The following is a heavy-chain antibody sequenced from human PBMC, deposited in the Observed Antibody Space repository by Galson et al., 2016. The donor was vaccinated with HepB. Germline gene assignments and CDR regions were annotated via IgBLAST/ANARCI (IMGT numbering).Heavy chain of an antibody. D-gene: IGHD3-10*01. J-gene: IGHJ6*02. V-gene: IGHV3-30*18. CDR3: AKDHSPQGGFGDFFHHYYGMDV. Sequence: SLRLSCAASGFTFRSYDMHWVRQPPGKELEWVSVISSAGTNTYYTDSVKGRFTISRDNSKRTVFLQIDSLRAEDTAVYYCAKDHSPQGGFGDFFHHYYGMDVWGQGTTVSVS. CDR2: ISSAGTNT. CDR1: GFTFRSYD.